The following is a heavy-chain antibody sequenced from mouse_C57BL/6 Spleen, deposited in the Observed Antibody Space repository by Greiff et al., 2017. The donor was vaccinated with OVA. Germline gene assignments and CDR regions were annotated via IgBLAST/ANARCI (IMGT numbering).Heavy chain of an antibody. CDR3: ARWGDGYYYFDY. CDR1: GYTFTSYG. CDR2: IYPRSGNT. Sequence: VKLMESGAELARPGASVKLSCKASGYTFTSYGISWVKQRTGQGLEWIGEIYPRSGNTYYNEKFKGKATLTADKSSSTAYMELRSLTSEDSAVYFCARWGDGYYYFDYWGQGTTLTVSS. J-gene: IGHJ2*01. D-gene: IGHD2-3*01. V-gene: IGHV1-81*01.